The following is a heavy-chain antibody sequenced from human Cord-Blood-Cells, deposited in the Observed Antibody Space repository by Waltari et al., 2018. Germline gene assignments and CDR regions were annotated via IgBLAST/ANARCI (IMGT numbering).Heavy chain of an antibody. V-gene: IGHV3-30-3*01. CDR2: ISYDGSNK. D-gene: IGHD3-3*01. Sequence: QVQLVESGGGVVQPGRPLRLSCAASGFTFSSYAMHWVRQAPGKGLEWVAVISYDGSNKYYADSVKGRFTISRDNSKNTLYLQMNSLRAEDTAVYYCARDPRSGYDYWGQGTLVTVSS. CDR3: ARDPRSGYDY. J-gene: IGHJ4*02. CDR1: GFTFSSYA.